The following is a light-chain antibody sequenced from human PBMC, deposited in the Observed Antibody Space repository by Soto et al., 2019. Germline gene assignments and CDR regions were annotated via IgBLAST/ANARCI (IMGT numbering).Light chain of an antibody. J-gene: IGLJ2*01. CDR2: EVS. V-gene: IGLV2-18*02. CDR3: SSFTDSTTLV. CDR1: SSDVGSYNR. Sequence: QSALTQPPSVSGSPGQSVTISCTGTSSDVGSYNRVSWYQQPPGSAPKLIIYEVSNRPSGVPDRFSGSKSGNTASLTISGLQAEDEAGYFCSSFTDSTTLVFGGGTKLTVL.